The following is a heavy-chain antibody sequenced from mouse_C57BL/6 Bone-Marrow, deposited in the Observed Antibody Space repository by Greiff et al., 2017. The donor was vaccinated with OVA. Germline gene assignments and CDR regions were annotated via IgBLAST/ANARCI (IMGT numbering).Heavy chain of an antibody. J-gene: IGHJ4*01. CDR3: ARWGIYYDYDDAMDY. V-gene: IGHV1-69*01. CDR2: IDPSDSYT. CDR1: GYTFTSYW. D-gene: IGHD2-4*01. Sequence: QVQLKQPGAELVMPGASVKLSCKASGYTFTSYWMHWVKQRPGQGLEWIGEIDPSDSYTNYNQKFKGKSTLTVDKSSSTAYMQLSSLTSEDSAVYYCARWGIYYDYDDAMDYWGQGTSVTVSS.